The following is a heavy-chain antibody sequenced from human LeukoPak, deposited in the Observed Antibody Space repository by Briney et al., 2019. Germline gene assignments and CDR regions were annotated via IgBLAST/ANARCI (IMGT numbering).Heavy chain of an antibody. Sequence: RASVKVSCKASGYTFTSYGISWVRQAPGQGLEWMGWISAYNGNTNYAQKLQGRVTMTTDTSTSTAYVELRSLRSDDTAVYYCARVGSSSPRGDYWGQGTLVTVSS. CDR3: ARVGSSSPRGDY. D-gene: IGHD6-6*01. CDR2: ISAYNGNT. J-gene: IGHJ4*02. CDR1: GYTFTSYG. V-gene: IGHV1-18*01.